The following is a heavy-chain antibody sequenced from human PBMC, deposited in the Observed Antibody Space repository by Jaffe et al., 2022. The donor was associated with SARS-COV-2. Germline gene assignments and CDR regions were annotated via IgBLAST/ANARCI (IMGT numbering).Heavy chain of an antibody. CDR2: ISWNSGSI. CDR3: AKGIYSNYEVGWFDP. Sequence: EVQLVESGGGLVQPGRSLRLSCAASGFTFDDYAMHWVRQAPGKGLEWVSGISWNSGSIGYADSVKGRFTISRDNAKNSLYLQMNSLRAEDTALYYCAKGIYSNYEVGWFDPWGQGTLVTVSS. J-gene: IGHJ5*02. D-gene: IGHD4-4*01. CDR1: GFTFDDYA. V-gene: IGHV3-9*01.